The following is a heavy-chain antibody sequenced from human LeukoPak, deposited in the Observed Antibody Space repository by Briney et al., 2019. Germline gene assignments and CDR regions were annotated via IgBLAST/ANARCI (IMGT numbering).Heavy chain of an antibody. J-gene: IGHJ4*02. CDR3: ARDPLGVYFDY. V-gene: IGHV1-46*03. CDR1: GYTFTSYY. CDR2: INPSGGST. Sequence: ASVKVSCKASGYTFTSYYLHWVRQAPGQGLEWMGIINPSGGSTSYAQKFQGRVTMTRDTSTSTVYMELSSLRSEDTAVYYCARDPLGVYFDYWGQGTLVTVSS.